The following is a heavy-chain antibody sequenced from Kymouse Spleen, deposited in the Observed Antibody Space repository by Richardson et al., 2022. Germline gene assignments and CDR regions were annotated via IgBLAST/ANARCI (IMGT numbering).Heavy chain of an antibody. CDR2: IYPGDSDT. D-gene: IGHD3-3*01. Sequence: EVQLVQSGAEVKKPGESLKISCKGSGYSFTSYWIGWVRQMPGKGLEWMGIIYPGDSDTRYSPSFQGQVTISADKSISTAYLQWSSLKASDTAMYYCARHQWVRFLEWSPYYGMDVWGQGTTVTVSS. CDR1: GYSFTSYW. J-gene: IGHJ6*02. V-gene: IGHV5-51*01. CDR3: ARHQWVRFLEWSPYYGMDV.